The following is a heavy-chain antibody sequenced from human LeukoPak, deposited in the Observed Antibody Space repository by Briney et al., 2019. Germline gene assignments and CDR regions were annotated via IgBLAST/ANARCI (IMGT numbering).Heavy chain of an antibody. J-gene: IGHJ4*02. CDR2: ISAYNGDT. CDR3: ARDHCGGDCFPKYFDS. V-gene: IGHV1-18*01. CDR1: GYTFTTYG. Sequence: ASVKVSCKASGYTFTTYGLSWVRQAPGQGLEWMGWISAYNGDTNYAQNFQGRVTMTTDTSTTTAYMELRSLRSDDTAVYYCARDHCGGDCFPKYFDSWGQGTLVTVSS. D-gene: IGHD2-21*02.